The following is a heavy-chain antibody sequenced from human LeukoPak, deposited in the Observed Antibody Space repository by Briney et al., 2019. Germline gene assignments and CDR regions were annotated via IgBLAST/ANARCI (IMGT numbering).Heavy chain of an antibody. D-gene: IGHD4-11*01. CDR2: IHSDGNT. V-gene: IGHV3-53*05. CDR1: GFSVSNNY. Sequence: GGSLRLSCAASGFSVSNNYMNWVRQAPGKGLEWVSVIHSDGNTYYADSVKGRFTISRDNSKNTLYLQMNSLRAEDTAVYYCARDSKPTYYYYGMDVWGQGTTVTVSS. CDR3: ARDSKPTYYYYGMDV. J-gene: IGHJ6*02.